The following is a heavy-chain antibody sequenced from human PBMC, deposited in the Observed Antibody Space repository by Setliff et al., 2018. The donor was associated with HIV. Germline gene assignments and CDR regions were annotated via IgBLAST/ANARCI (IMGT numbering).Heavy chain of an antibody. V-gene: IGHV4-61*02. J-gene: IGHJ3*02. CDR3: ARGHPYCGGDCYGAFDI. CDR1: GGSISSGSYY. D-gene: IGHD2-21*01. Sequence: SETLSLTCTVSGGSISSGSYYWSWIRQPAGKGLEWIGRIYTSGNTNYNPSLKSRVTISVDTSKNQFSLKLSSVTAADTAVYYCARGHPYCGGDCYGAFDIWGQGTMVTVSS. CDR2: IYTSGNT.